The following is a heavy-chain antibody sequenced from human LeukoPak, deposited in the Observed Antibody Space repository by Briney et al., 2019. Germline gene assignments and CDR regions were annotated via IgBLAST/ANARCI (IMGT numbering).Heavy chain of an antibody. Sequence: GGSLRLSCEASGFSFSSHGIHWVRQAPGKGLEWVASVYNDGTEKEYADSVRGRFTISRDNSKNTMYLQMNSLRTEDTAVYSCAKDQGQVDRDDFNMWGQGTMVTVSS. CDR1: GFSFSSHG. V-gene: IGHV3-30*02. CDR2: VYNDGTEK. J-gene: IGHJ3*02. CDR3: AKDQGQVDRDDFNM. D-gene: IGHD2-15*01.